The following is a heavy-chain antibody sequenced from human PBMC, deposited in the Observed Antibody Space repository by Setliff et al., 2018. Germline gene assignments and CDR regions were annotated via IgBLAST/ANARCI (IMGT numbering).Heavy chain of an antibody. J-gene: IGHJ6*03. Sequence: TGGSLRLSCAASGFTFSSHAMHWVRQAPGKGLEWVAVISYDGSNKYYADSVKGRFTISRDNSKNTLYLQMNSLRAEDTAVYYCARLALTGYDSSGYYYALEYYYYMDVWGKGTTVTVS. V-gene: IGHV3-30*07. CDR1: GFTFSSHA. CDR2: ISYDGSNK. D-gene: IGHD3-22*01. CDR3: ARLALTGYDSSGYYYALEYYYYMDV.